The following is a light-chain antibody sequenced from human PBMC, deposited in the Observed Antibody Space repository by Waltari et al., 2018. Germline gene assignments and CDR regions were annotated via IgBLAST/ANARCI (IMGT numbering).Light chain of an antibody. V-gene: IGKV1-39*01. J-gene: IGKJ5*01. Sequence: DIQMTQSPVSLSASVGDTVTITCRSTHNIGTFLSWYQQRPAKAPTVLIYAASTLHRGVPSRFSGSGSGTDFTLTIFSLQPEDFATYYCQQFKSYPRTFGQGTRLE. CDR2: AAS. CDR1: HNIGTF. CDR3: QQFKSYPRT.